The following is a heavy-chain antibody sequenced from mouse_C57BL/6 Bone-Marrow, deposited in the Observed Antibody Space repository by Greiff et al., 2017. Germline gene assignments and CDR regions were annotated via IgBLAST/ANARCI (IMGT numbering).Heavy chain of an antibody. Sequence: EVKLVESGGGLVKPGGSLKLSCAASGFTFSSYAMSWVRQTPEKRLEWVATISDGGSYTYYPDNVKGRFTISRDHAKNNLYLQMSHLKSEDTAMYYCARGLRRLLFAYWGQGTLVTVSA. CDR2: ISDGGSYT. D-gene: IGHD2-12*01. CDR1: GFTFSSYA. CDR3: ARGLRRLLFAY. V-gene: IGHV5-4*03. J-gene: IGHJ3*01.